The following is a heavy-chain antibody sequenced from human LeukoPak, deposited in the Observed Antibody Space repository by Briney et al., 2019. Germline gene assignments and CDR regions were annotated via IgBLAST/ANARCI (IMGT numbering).Heavy chain of an antibody. CDR2: INPNSGGT. D-gene: IGHD3-3*01. Sequence: ASVKVSCKASGYTFTGYYMHWVRQAPGQGLEWMGWINPNSGGTNYAQKFQGRVTMTRDTFISTAYMELSRLRSDDTAVYYCAREFYTIFGEADGFDPWGQGTLVTVSS. CDR1: GYTFTGYY. CDR3: AREFYTIFGEADGFDP. V-gene: IGHV1-2*02. J-gene: IGHJ5*02.